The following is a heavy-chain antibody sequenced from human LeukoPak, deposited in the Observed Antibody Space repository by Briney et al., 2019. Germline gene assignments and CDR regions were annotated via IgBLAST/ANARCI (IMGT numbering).Heavy chain of an antibody. CDR1: GFTFSDYY. Sequence: GGSLRLSCAASGFTFSDYYMSWIRQAPGKGLEWVSYISSSGSTIYYADSVKGRFTISRDNAKNSLYLQMNSLRAEDTAVYYCARWSTAMGDLYYYYGMDVWGQGTTVTVSS. V-gene: IGHV3-11*01. CDR3: ARWSTAMGDLYYYYGMDV. D-gene: IGHD5-18*01. CDR2: ISSSGSTI. J-gene: IGHJ6*02.